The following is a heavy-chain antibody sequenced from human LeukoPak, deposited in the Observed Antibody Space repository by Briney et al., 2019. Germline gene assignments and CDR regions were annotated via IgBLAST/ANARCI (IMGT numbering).Heavy chain of an antibody. J-gene: IGHJ6*03. Sequence: PSETLSLTCAVYGGSFSGYYWSWIRQPPGKGLEWIGEINHSGSTNYNPSLKSRVTISVDTSKNQFSLKLSSVTAADTAVYYCAITQWPYYYMDVWGKGTTVTISS. CDR3: AITQWPYYYMDV. D-gene: IGHD6-19*01. CDR1: GGSFSGYY. V-gene: IGHV4-34*01. CDR2: INHSGST.